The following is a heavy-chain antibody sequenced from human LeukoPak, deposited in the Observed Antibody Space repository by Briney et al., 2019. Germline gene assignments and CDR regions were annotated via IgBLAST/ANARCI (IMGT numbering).Heavy chain of an antibody. V-gene: IGHV3-21*01. D-gene: IGHD3-10*01. J-gene: IGHJ4*02. CDR2: ISSSSSYI. CDR3: ARDGGSYGSGSYYNNY. CDR1: GFTFSSYS. Sequence: GGSLRLSCAASGFTFSSYSMNWVRQAPGKGLEWVSSISSSSSYIYYADSVKGRFTISRDNAKNSLYLQMNSLRAEDTAVNYCARDGGSYGSGSYYNNYWGQGTLVTVSS.